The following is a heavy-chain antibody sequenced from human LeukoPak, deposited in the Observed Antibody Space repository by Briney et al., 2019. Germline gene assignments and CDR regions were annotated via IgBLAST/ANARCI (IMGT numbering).Heavy chain of an antibody. CDR2: IYYSGST. CDR1: GASISGSGYY. J-gene: IGHJ5*02. D-gene: IGHD2-2*01. Sequence: SETLSLTCAVSGASISGSGYYWGWIRQPPGKGLEWIGNIYYSGSTYYNPSLKSRVTISVDTSRNQFSLKLSAVTAADTAVYYCASTYCSSTSCPFDPWGQGTLITVSS. CDR3: ASTYCSSTSCPFDP. V-gene: IGHV4-39*01.